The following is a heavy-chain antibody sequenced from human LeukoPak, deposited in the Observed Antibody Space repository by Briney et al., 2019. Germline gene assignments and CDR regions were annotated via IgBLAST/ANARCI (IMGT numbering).Heavy chain of an antibody. D-gene: IGHD2-2*01. J-gene: IGHJ5*02. CDR2: IYHSGST. V-gene: IGHV4-38-2*02. CDR3: ARVSTAAQSIWFDP. CDR1: GYSISSGYY. Sequence: NPSETLSLTCTVSGYSISSGYYWGWIRQPPGKGLEWIGSIYHSGSTYYNPSLKSRVTISVDTSKNQFSLKLSSVTAADTAVYYCARVSTAAQSIWFDPWGQGTLVTVSS.